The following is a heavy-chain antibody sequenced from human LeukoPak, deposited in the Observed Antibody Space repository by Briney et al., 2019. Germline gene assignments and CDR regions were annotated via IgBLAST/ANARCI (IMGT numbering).Heavy chain of an antibody. V-gene: IGHV3-30-3*02. Sequence: SCKASGYTFTGYYMHWVRQAPGKGLEWLAVISHDGSNKYYADSVKGRITISRDNSMNTLYLQMNSLRAEDTAVYYCAKVRWGSDNALDSWGQGTLVTGSS. J-gene: IGHJ4*02. CDR3: AKVRWGSDNALDS. CDR1: GYTFTGYY. D-gene: IGHD3-16*01. CDR2: ISHDGSNK.